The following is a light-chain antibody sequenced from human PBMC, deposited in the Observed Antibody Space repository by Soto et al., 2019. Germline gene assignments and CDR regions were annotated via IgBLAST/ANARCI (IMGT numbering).Light chain of an antibody. CDR2: GTS. CDR1: QSVSSSY. Sequence: EIVLTQSPGTLSSSPGERATLSCRASQSVSSSYLAWYQQKPGQAPRLLIYGTSSRATGIPDRFSGSGSGTDFTLTIRRLEPEDAAVYFCQQYGSSPITFGQGTRLEIK. V-gene: IGKV3-20*01. CDR3: QQYGSSPIT. J-gene: IGKJ5*01.